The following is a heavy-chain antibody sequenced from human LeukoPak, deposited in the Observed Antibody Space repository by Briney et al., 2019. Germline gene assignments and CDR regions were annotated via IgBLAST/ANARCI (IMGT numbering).Heavy chain of an antibody. V-gene: IGHV5-51*01. D-gene: IGHD1-26*01. J-gene: IGHJ3*02. CDR3: ARRYSGRSGAFDI. CDR2: IYSGDSDT. Sequence: GASLKISCKGSGXRFTRYWIGWVRQMPGKGLEWMGIIYSGDSDTRYSPSFQGQVTISADKSISTAYLQWSSLKASDTAMYYCARRYSGRSGAFDIWGQGTMVTVSS. CDR1: GXRFTRYW.